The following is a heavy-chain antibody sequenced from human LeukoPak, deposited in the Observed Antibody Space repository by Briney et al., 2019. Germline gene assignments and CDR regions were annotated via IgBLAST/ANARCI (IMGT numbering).Heavy chain of an antibody. Sequence: GASVKVSCKVSGYTLTELSMHWVRQAPGKGLEWMGGFDPEDGETIYAQKFQGRVTMTTDTSTSTAYMELRSLRSDDTAVYYCARIYIAAAGTSDFDYWGQGTLVTVSS. J-gene: IGHJ4*02. CDR1: GYTLTELS. D-gene: IGHD6-13*01. CDR3: ARIYIAAAGTSDFDY. CDR2: FDPEDGET. V-gene: IGHV1-24*01.